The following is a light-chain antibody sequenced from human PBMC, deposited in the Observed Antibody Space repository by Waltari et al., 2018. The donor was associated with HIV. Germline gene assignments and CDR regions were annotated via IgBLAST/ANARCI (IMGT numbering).Light chain of an antibody. CDR2: AAS. V-gene: IGKV1-12*01. Sequence: DIQMTHSPSSMSASVGDRVTITWRASQFISTSLAWYQQRPSRAPKHLIFAASRLKSGVPSRFSGGGSVTQFTLTINRLQPEDRATYYCQQAFSLPHTFGQGT. J-gene: IGKJ2*01. CDR1: QFISTS. CDR3: QQAFSLPHT.